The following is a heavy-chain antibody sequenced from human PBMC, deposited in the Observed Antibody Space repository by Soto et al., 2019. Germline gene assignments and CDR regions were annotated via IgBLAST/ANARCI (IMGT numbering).Heavy chain of an antibody. CDR1: GFTFSSYG. CDR2: IWYDGSNK. V-gene: IGHV3-33*01. CDR3: ARETWELIHSFDY. J-gene: IGHJ4*02. D-gene: IGHD1-26*01. Sequence: PGESLKISCAASGFTFSSYGMHWVRQAPGKGLEWVAVIWYDGSNKYYADSVKGRFTISRDNSKNTLYLQMNSLRAEDTAVYYCARETWELIHSFDYWGQGTLVTVSS.